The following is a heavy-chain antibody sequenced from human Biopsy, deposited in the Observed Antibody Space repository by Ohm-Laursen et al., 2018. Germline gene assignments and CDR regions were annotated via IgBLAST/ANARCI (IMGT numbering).Heavy chain of an antibody. CDR2: MNPKSGKT. CDR1: AHTFTVYD. CDR3: ARAVRNQLGSEY. Sequence: ASVSAFCPPSAHTFTVYDIVWARLASGQGPEWMGWMNPKSGKTSYDQKCGGRVTMTSDTYISTAYKELSRLGSEDTAAYYCARAVRNQLGSEYWGQGTLVTVSS. D-gene: IGHD1-1*01. J-gene: IGHJ4*02. V-gene: IGHV1-8*01.